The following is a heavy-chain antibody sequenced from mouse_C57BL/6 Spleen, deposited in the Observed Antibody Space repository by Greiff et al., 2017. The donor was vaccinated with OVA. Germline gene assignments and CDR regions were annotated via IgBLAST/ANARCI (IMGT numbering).Heavy chain of an antibody. D-gene: IGHD1-1*02. Sequence: DVKLVESGGGLVKPGGSLKLSCAASGFTFSDYGMHWVRQAPEKGLEWVAYISSGSSTIYYADTVKGRFTISRDNAKNTLFLQMTSLRSEDTAMYYCARPGGGDAMDYWGQGTSVTVSS. J-gene: IGHJ4*01. V-gene: IGHV5-17*01. CDR1: GFTFSDYG. CDR3: ARPGGGDAMDY. CDR2: ISSGSSTI.